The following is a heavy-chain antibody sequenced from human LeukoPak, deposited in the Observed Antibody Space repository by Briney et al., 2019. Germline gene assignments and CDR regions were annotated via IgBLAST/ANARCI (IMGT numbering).Heavy chain of an antibody. CDR2: IKQDGSEK. CDR3: ARDVGLRYFDAFDI. CDR1: GFTFSSYW. V-gene: IGHV3-7*01. D-gene: IGHD3-9*01. J-gene: IGHJ3*02. Sequence: GGSLRLSCAASGFTFSSYWMTWIRQAPGKGLEWVANIKQDGSEKYYVDSVKGRFTISRDNAKNSLYLQMNSLRAEDTAVYYCARDVGLRYFDAFDIWGQGTMVTVSS.